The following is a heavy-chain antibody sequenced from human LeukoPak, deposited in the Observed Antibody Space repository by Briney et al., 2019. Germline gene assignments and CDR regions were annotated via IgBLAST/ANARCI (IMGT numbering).Heavy chain of an antibody. CDR1: GFTFSSSW. Sequence: GGSLRLSCAASGFTFSSSWLHWVRQAPGKGLVWVSRINERGSSTSYADSVKGRFTISRDNAKNTLYLQMNSLRADDTAVYYCAKGPDHGSIDYWGQGTLVTVSS. V-gene: IGHV3-74*01. CDR2: INERGSST. D-gene: IGHD1-14*01. J-gene: IGHJ4*02. CDR3: AKGPDHGSIDY.